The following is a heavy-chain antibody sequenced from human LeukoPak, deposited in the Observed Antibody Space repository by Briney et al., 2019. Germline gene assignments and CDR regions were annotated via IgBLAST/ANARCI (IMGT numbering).Heavy chain of an antibody. CDR3: ARDHYSLYGSGSYTNWFDP. CDR2: ISSSGSTI. J-gene: IGHJ5*02. CDR1: GFTLSDYY. V-gene: IGHV3-11*04. Sequence: GGSLRLSCAASGFTLSDYYMSWIRQAPGKGLEWVSYISSSGSTIYYADSVKGRFTISRDNAKNSLYLQMNSLRAEDTAVYYCARDHYSLYGSGSYTNWFDPWGQGTLVTVSS. D-gene: IGHD3-10*01.